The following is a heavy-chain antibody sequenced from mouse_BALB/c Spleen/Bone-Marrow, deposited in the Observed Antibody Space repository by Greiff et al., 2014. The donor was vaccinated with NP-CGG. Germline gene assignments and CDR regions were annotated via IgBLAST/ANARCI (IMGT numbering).Heavy chain of an antibody. J-gene: IGHJ3*01. CDR3: ARTYYAYAWFVY. D-gene: IGHD2-9*01. CDR2: ILPGSGST. CDR1: GYTFSSYW. V-gene: IGHV1-9*01. Sequence: QVQLQQSGAELMKPGASVKISCKATGYTFSSYWIEWVKQRPGHGLEWTGEILPGSGSTNYNEKFKGKATFTADTSSNTAHMQLSSLTSEDSAVYYCARTYYAYAWFVYWGQGTLVTVSA.